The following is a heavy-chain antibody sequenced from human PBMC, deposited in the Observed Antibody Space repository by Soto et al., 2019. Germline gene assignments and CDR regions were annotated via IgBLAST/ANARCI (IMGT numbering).Heavy chain of an antibody. D-gene: IGHD3-3*01. CDR3: ARGGRVNYDFWSGEYYSCGMDV. V-gene: IGHV4-34*01. J-gene: IGHJ6*02. CDR1: VGSNSRGGYS. Sequence: ADTLSLISAVSVGSNSRGGYSWSLIRQPPAKMLEWIGEINHSGSTNYSPSLKSRVTISVDTSKNHFSLKLSSVAAADTAVYYCARGGRVNYDFWSGEYYSCGMDVWGQGTTVTVSS. CDR2: INHSGST.